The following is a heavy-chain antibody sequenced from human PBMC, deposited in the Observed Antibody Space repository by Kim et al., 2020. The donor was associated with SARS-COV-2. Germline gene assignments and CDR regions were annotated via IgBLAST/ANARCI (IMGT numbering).Heavy chain of an antibody. CDR3: ARGDCSSTSCYLLDY. V-gene: IGHV3-30*07. J-gene: IGHJ4*02. Sequence: DAGKGRFTISRDNSKNTLYLQMNSLRAEDTAVYYCARGDCSSTSCYLLDYWGQGTLVTVSS. D-gene: IGHD2-2*01.